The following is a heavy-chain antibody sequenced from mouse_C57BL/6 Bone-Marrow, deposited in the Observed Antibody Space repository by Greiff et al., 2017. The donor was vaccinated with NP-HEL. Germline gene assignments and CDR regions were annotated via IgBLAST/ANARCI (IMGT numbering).Heavy chain of an antibody. V-gene: IGHV5-9*01. CDR2: ISGGGGNT. Sequence: EVMLVESGGGLVKPGGSLKLSCAASGFTFSSYTMSWVRQTPEKRLEWVATISGGGGNTYYPDSVKGRFTISRDNAKNTLYLQMSSLRSEDTALYYCARHPPPFDYWGQGTTLTVSS. CDR1: GFTFSSYT. CDR3: ARHPPPFDY. J-gene: IGHJ2*01.